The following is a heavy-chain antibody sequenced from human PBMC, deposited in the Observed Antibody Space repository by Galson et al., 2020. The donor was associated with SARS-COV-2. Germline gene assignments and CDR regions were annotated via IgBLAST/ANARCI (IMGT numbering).Heavy chain of an antibody. CDR3: ARDSALRFLEWLGQPYYYYYYMDV. V-gene: IGHV3-7*03. CDR1: GFTFSSYW. CDR2: IKQDGSEK. Sequence: GESLKISCAASGFTFSSYWMSWVRQAPGKGLEWVANIKQDGSEKYYVDSVKGRFTISRDNAKNSLYLQMNSLRAEDTAVYYCARDSALRFLEWLGQPYYYYYYMDVWGKGTTVTVSS. J-gene: IGHJ6*03. D-gene: IGHD3-3*01.